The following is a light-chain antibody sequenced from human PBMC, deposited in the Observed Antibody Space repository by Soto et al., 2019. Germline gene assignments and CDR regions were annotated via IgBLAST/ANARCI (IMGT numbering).Light chain of an antibody. J-gene: IGKJ4*01. CDR3: QQYYDYPPLI. Sequence: EIVMTQSPATLSVSPGERATLSCRASRNINRKLAWYQQKPGQAPRLLISGASTRATGIPARFSGSGSGTEFKLTISSLQSEDFAVYYCQQYYDYPPLIFGGGTKVEIK. CDR2: GAS. CDR1: RNINRK. V-gene: IGKV3-15*01.